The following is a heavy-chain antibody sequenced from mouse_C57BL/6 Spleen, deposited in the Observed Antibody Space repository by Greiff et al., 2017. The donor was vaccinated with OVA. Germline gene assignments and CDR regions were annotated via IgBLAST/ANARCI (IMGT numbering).Heavy chain of an antibody. J-gene: IGHJ4*01. D-gene: IGHD2-5*01. V-gene: IGHV5-4*01. CDR3: AREGSYYSNYGYAMDY. CDR1: GFTFSSYA. CDR2: ISDGGSYT. Sequence: EVNVVESGGGLVKPGGSLKLSCAASGFTFSSYAMSWVRQTPEKRLEWVATISDGGSYTYYPDNVKGRFTISRDNAKNNLYLQMSHLKSEDTAMYYCAREGSYYSNYGYAMDYWGQGTSVTVSS.